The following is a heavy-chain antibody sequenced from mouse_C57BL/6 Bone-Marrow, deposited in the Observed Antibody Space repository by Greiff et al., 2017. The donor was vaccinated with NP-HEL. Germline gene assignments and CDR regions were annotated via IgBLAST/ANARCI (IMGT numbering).Heavy chain of an antibody. V-gene: IGHV3-6*01. CDR1: GYSITSGYY. CDR2: ISYDGSN. J-gene: IGHJ1*03. D-gene: IGHD1-1*01. CDR3: ARWGDYYGSSFFDV. Sequence: EVQRVESGPGLVKPSQSLSLTCSVTGYSITSGYYWNWIRQFPGNKLEWMGYISYDGSNNYNPSLKNRISITRDTSKNQFFLKLNSVTTEDTATYYCARWGDYYGSSFFDVWGTGTTVTVSS.